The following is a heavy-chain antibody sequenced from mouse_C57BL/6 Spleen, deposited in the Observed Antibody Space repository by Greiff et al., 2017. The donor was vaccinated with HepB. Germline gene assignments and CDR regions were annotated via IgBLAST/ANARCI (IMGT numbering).Heavy chain of an antibody. Sequence: VQLQQSGAELVRPGASVKLSCTASGFNIKDDYMHWVKQRPEQGLEWIGWIDPENGDTEYASKFQGKATITADTSSNTAYLQLSSLTSEDTAVYYCTTRGSSLYFDYWGQGTTLTVSS. CDR3: TTRGSSLYFDY. J-gene: IGHJ2*01. CDR2: IDPENGDT. D-gene: IGHD1-1*01. CDR1: GFNIKDDY. V-gene: IGHV14-4*01.